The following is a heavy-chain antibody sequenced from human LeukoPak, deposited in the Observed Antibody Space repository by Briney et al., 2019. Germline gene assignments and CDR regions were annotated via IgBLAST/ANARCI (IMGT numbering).Heavy chain of an antibody. J-gene: IGHJ4*02. Sequence: GGSLRLSCAASGFPFSSYAMHWVRQAPGKGLEWVAVISYDGSNKYYADSVKGRFTIAKDNSKNTLYLQMNSLGAEDTAVYYCARDMGYGSGSYFDYWGQGTLVTVSS. CDR3: ARDMGYGSGSYFDY. V-gene: IGHV3-30*04. CDR1: GFPFSSYA. D-gene: IGHD3-10*01. CDR2: ISYDGSNK.